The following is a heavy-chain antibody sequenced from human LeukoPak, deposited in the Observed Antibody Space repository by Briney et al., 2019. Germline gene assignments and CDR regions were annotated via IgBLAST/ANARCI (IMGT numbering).Heavy chain of an antibody. CDR2: IYYSGST. V-gene: IGHV4-31*03. Sequence: SETLSLTCTVSGGSISSGGYYWSWIRQHPGKGLEWIGYIYYSGSTYYNPSLKSRVTIPVDTSKNQFSLKLSSVTAADTAVYYCARYCSGGSCQRVDYWGQGTLVTVSS. CDR1: GGSISSGGYY. J-gene: IGHJ4*02. D-gene: IGHD2-15*01. CDR3: ARYCSGGSCQRVDY.